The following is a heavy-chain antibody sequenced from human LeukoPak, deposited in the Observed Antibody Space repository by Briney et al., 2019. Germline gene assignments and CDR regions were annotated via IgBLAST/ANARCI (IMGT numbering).Heavy chain of an antibody. CDR3: ARSTGYYPGSSTLFGY. V-gene: IGHV4-34*01. J-gene: IGHJ4*02. CDR1: GGSLRPYY. Sequence: PSETLSLTCAVDGGSLRPYYWSWIRQPPGKGLEWIGEISPSGTTNYNPSLKSRVPMSLETSRHQFSLELSSVTAADAAVYDCARSTGYYPGSSTLFGYWGQGTLVTVSS. CDR2: ISPSGTT. D-gene: IGHD3-10*01.